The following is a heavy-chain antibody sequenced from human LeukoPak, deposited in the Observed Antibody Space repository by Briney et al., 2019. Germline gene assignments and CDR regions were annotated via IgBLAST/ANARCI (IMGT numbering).Heavy chain of an antibody. D-gene: IGHD3-10*01. CDR1: GGSISSSSYY. V-gene: IGHV4-39*01. J-gene: IGHJ4*02. CDR2: IYYSGST. Sequence: SETLSLTCSVSGGSISSSSYYWGWIRQPPGKGLEWIGTIYYSGSTYDNPSLKSRVTISIDTSKNQFSLKLSSVTAADTAVYYCASKPHASGCWGQGTLVTVSS. CDR3: ASKPHASGC.